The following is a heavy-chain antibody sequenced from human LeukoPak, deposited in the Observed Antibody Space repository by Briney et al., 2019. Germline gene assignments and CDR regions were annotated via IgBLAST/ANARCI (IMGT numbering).Heavy chain of an antibody. D-gene: IGHD3-22*01. CDR2: ISYDGSNK. CDR1: GFGFSNFG. V-gene: IGHV3-30*03. CDR3: ATQDGYDNSGHYGY. Sequence: TGGSLRLSCAASGFGFSNFGMHWVRQAPGKGLEWVAVISYDGSNKYFADSVKGRFTISRDNSKNTLYLQMNSLRAEDTAVYYCATQDGYDNSGHYGYWGQGTLVTVSS. J-gene: IGHJ4*02.